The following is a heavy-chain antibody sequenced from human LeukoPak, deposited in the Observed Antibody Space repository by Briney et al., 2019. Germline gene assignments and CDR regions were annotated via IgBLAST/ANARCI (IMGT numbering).Heavy chain of an antibody. V-gene: IGHV3-30*18. J-gene: IGHJ4*02. CDR3: VKASGPQSPGH. Sequence: PGGSLILFCGASGFTFKTHGMHWVRQAPGKGLEWGAVVSYDGSNKFYAESVKGRFTISRDDSKNTVYLQMSSLRPEDTAVYYCVKASGPQSPGHWGQGTLVIVSS. D-gene: IGHD2-2*01. CDR2: VSYDGSNK. CDR1: GFTFKTHG.